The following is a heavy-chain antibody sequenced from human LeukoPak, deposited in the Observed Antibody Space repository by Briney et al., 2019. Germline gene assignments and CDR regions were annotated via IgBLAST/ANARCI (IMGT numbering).Heavy chain of an antibody. D-gene: IGHD1-26*01. J-gene: IGHJ3*02. Sequence: PGWSLRLSCAASGFTVSDNYMTWVRQAPGKGLEWVSSIYSAGATHYAESVKGRFTISRDNSKNTLYLQMNSLRAEDMAVYYCARIEWERLGRAFDIWGQGTMVTASS. CDR2: IYSAGAT. CDR1: GFTVSDNY. V-gene: IGHV3-53*01. CDR3: ARIEWERLGRAFDI.